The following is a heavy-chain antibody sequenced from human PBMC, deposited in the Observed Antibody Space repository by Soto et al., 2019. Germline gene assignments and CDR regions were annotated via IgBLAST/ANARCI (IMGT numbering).Heavy chain of an antibody. CDR3: AREYTYGSNFFDC. CDR1: GGSISSAAYY. CDR2: VSHSGST. V-gene: IGHV4-31*03. J-gene: IGHJ4*02. D-gene: IGHD5-18*01. Sequence: SETLSLTCTVSGGSISSAAYYWSWIRQHPGKGLEWIGYVSHSGSTYYNPSLKSRVIISVDTSKNQFSLSLTSVTAADTAVSYCAREYTYGSNFFDCWGQGALVTVSS.